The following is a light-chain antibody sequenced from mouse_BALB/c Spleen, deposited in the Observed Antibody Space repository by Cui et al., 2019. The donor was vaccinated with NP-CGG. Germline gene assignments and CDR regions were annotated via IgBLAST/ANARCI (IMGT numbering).Light chain of an antibody. J-gene: IGLJ1*01. CDR1: TGAVTIINY. V-gene: IGLV1*01. Sequence: QAVLTHPSALTTSPGETVTLTCRSSTGAVTIINYANWVQEKPDHLFTGLIGGSNNRAPGVPARFSGSLIGDKAALIITGAQTEDEAIYFCALWYSNHWVFGGGTKLTVL. CDR2: GSN. CDR3: ALWYSNHWV.